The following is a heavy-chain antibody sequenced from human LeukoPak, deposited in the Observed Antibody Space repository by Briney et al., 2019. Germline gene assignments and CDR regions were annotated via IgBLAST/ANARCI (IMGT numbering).Heavy chain of an antibody. V-gene: IGHV1-69*05. CDR1: GGTFSSYA. Sequence: EASVKVSCKASGGTFSSYAISWVRQAPGQGLEWMRGIIPIFGTANYAQKFQGRVTITTDESTSTAYMELSSLRSEDTAVYYCARGPITMVRGVILRVYYYYMDVWGKGTTVTVSS. D-gene: IGHD3-10*01. CDR3: ARGPITMVRGVILRVYYYYMDV. J-gene: IGHJ6*03. CDR2: IIPIFGTA.